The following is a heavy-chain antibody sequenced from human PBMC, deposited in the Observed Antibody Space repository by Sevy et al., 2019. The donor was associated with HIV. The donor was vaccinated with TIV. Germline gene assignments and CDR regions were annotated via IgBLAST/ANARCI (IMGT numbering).Heavy chain of an antibody. V-gene: IGHV6-1*01. CDR3: ARLVGNSWFDS. CDR1: GDSVSSISAT. D-gene: IGHD2-21*01. J-gene: IGHJ5*01. CDR2: TYYRSKWQA. Sequence: SQTLSLTCDISGDSVSSISATWNWIRLSPSGGLERLGRTYYRSKWQADYEVSLKSRLNINPDTSKNQFSLQLNSVTPEDTAVYYCARLVGNSWFDSWGQGSLVTVSS.